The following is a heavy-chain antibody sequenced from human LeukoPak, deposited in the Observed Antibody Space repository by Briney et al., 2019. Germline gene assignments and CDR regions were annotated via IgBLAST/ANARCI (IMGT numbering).Heavy chain of an antibody. CDR2: INPSGGST. CDR1: GYTFTSYY. Sequence: ASVKVSCKASGYTFTSYYMHWVRQAPGQGLEWMGIINPSGGSTSYAQKFQGRVTITADESTSTAYMELSSLRSEDTAVCYCARLAAPQSPNFDYWGQGTLVTVSS. CDR3: ARLAAPQSPNFDY. J-gene: IGHJ4*02. D-gene: IGHD6-13*01. V-gene: IGHV1-46*01.